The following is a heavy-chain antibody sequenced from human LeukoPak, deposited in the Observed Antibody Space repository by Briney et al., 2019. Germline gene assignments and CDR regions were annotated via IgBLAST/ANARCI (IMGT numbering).Heavy chain of an antibody. J-gene: IGHJ4*02. CDR1: RGIFSSYT. CDR3: AGVTSVGYMFDY. V-gene: IGHV1-69*02. Sequence: SLKLSCTASRGIFSSYTISWVRQAPGQGLEWMGRIIPILGIANYAQKFPGRVTITADNSTSPAYMALSSLRSEDTAVYSCAGVTSVGYMFDYWGQGTLVTVSS. D-gene: IGHD2-2*02. CDR2: IIPILGIA.